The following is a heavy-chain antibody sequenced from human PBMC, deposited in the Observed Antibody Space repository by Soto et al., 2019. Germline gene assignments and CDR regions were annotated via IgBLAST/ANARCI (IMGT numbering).Heavy chain of an antibody. Sequence: GGSLRLSCAASGFTFSSYAMHWVRQAPGKGLEWVAVISYDGSNKYYADSVKGRFTISRDNSKNTLYLQMNSLRAEDTAVYYCARDGYVGAIDYWGQGTLVTVSS. D-gene: IGHD1-26*01. CDR1: GFTFSSYA. CDR3: ARDGYVGAIDY. J-gene: IGHJ4*02. CDR2: ISYDGSNK. V-gene: IGHV3-30-3*01.